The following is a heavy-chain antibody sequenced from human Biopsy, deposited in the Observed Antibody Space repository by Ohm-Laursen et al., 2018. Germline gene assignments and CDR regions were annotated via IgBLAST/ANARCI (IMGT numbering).Heavy chain of an antibody. V-gene: IGHV4-34*01. CDR2: INHSGRT. CDR1: GESFNGYY. D-gene: IGHD3-22*01. CDR3: VRGVDYYDPYHYYALDV. Sequence: SDTLSLTCAVYGESFNGYYWSWIRQTPGTGLEWIGEINHSGRTNYNPSLKSRVTISVDTSKNQFSLKVRSVTAADTAVYYCVRGVDYYDPYHYYALDVWGQGTTVTVSS. J-gene: IGHJ6*02.